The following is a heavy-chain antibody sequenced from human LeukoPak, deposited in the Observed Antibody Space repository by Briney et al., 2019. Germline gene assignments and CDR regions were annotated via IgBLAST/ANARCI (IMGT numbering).Heavy chain of an antibody. J-gene: IGHJ6*03. Sequence: PGGSLRLSCAASGFTFTSYGMHWVRQAPGKGLEWVAVISFDGTNKYYADSVKGRFTISRDNSKNTLYLQMNSLRAEDTAVYYCAKGANWGVYYYMDVWGKGTTVTVSS. D-gene: IGHD7-27*01. CDR3: AKGANWGVYYYMDV. CDR1: GFTFTSYG. V-gene: IGHV3-30*18. CDR2: ISFDGTNK.